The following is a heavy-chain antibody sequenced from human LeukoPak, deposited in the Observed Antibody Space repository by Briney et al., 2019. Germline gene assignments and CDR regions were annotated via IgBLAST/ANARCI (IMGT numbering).Heavy chain of an antibody. D-gene: IGHD1-26*01. J-gene: IGHJ4*02. CDR1: GFTFSSYW. Sequence: PGGSRRLSCAASGFTFSSYWMSWVRQAPGKGLEWVANIKQDGSEKYYVDSVKGRFTISRDNAKNSLYLQMNSLRAEDTAVYYCARDLNIVGATWSDYWGQGTLVTVSS. CDR3: ARDLNIVGATWSDY. CDR2: IKQDGSEK. V-gene: IGHV3-7*01.